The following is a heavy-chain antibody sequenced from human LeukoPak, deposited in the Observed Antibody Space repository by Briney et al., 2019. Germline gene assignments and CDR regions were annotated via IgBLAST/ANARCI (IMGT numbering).Heavy chain of an antibody. Sequence: PGGSLRLSCAASGFTFSSYEMNWVRQAPGKGLEWVSYISSSGSTIYYADSVKGRFTISRDNAKNSLYLQMNSLRAEDTAVYYCARMRLEDYYYYYMDVWGKGTTVTVSS. V-gene: IGHV3-48*03. CDR3: ARMRLEDYYYYYMDV. J-gene: IGHJ6*03. CDR1: GFTFSSYE. CDR2: ISSSGSTI.